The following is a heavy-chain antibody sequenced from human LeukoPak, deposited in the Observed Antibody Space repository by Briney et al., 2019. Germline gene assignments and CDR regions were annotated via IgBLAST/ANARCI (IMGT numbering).Heavy chain of an antibody. CDR2: IANGRT. CDR3: ARDKAHSYGYYFDP. V-gene: IGHV4-4*08. Sequence: PSETLSLTCTVSGDAISTYDWNWIRQTPGKGLEWVGHIANGRTDYNPSLKSRAIISVDTSKNQISLRLTSVTAADTAVYHCARDKAHSYGYYFDPWGPGTQVLVSS. D-gene: IGHD3-10*01. CDR1: GDAISTYD. J-gene: IGHJ4*02.